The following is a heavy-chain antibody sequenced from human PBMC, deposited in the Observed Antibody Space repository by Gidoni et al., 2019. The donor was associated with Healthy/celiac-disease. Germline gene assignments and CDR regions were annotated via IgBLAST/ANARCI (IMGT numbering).Heavy chain of an antibody. CDR3: VLSRTMVRGSDY. Sequence: QVQLQQWGAGLLQPSETLSLTCAVYGGSFSGYYWSWIRQPPGKGLEWIGEINHSGSTNYNPSLKSRVTISVDTSKNQFSLKLSSVTAADTAVYYCVLSRTMVRGSDYWGQGTLVTVSS. D-gene: IGHD3-10*01. CDR1: GGSFSGYY. CDR2: INHSGST. V-gene: IGHV4-34*01. J-gene: IGHJ4*02.